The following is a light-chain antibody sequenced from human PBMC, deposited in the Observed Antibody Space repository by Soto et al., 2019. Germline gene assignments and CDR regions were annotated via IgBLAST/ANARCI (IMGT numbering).Light chain of an antibody. CDR2: GAS. Sequence: EIVLTQSPGSLSLSLGERATLSCRASQSVDSAFFAWYQQKPGQPPGLLMYGASRRATGIPDRFSGSGSGTDFTLTISRLEPEYFAVYYCQQYASSLTFGQGTKVEI. CDR3: QQYASSLT. J-gene: IGKJ1*01. V-gene: IGKV3-20*01. CDR1: QSVDSAF.